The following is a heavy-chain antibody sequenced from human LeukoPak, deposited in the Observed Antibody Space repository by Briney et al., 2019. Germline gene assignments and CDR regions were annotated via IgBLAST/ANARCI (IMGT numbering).Heavy chain of an antibody. J-gene: IGHJ6*02. CDR3: AKLQSGATYYDFWSGYYTGGDYYYYGMDV. CDR2: ISGSGGST. V-gene: IGHV3-23*01. D-gene: IGHD3-3*01. CDR1: GFTFSSYA. Sequence: PGGSLRLSCAASGFTFSSYAMSWVRRAPGKGLEWVSAISGSGGSTYYADSVKGRFTISRDNSKNTLYLQMNSLRAEDTAVYYCAKLQSGATYYDFWSGYYTGGDYYYYGMDVWGQGTTVTVSS.